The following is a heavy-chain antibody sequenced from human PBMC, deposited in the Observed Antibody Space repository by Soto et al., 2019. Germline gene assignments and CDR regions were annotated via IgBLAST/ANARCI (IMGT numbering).Heavy chain of an antibody. V-gene: IGHV3-23*01. CDR2: ISGSGGNT. CDR1: GFTFSSYA. CDR3: ATESFDY. Sequence: EVQLLESGGGLVQPGKSLRLSCAASGFTFSSYAMNWVRQAPGKGLEWVSVISGSGGNTNYADSVKGRFTISRDNSKSTVFLQMNSLRAEDTDVYYCATESFDYWGQGTLVTVSS. J-gene: IGHJ4*02.